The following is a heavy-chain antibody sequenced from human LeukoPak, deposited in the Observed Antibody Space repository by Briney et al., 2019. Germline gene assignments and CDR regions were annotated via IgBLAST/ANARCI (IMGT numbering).Heavy chain of an antibody. D-gene: IGHD1-1*01. J-gene: IGHJ4*02. CDR1: GGSISTYY. CDR3: AREGGNDDDYFDY. V-gene: IGHV4-59*12. CDR2: IYYSGSI. Sequence: SETLSLTCTVSGGSISTYYWSWIRQPPGKGLEWIGYIYYSGSINYNPSLKSRVTISVDTSKNQFSLKLSSVTAADTAVYYCAREGGNDDDYFDYWGQGTLVTVSS.